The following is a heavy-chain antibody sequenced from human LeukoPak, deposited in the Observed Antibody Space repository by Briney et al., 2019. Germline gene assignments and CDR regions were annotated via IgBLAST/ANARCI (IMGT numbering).Heavy chain of an antibody. CDR2: ISCDGSNK. J-gene: IGHJ4*02. CDR1: GFTFSSYG. D-gene: IGHD3-22*01. Sequence: GGSLRLSCAASGFTFSSYGMHWVRQAPGKGLEWVAAISCDGSNKYYADSVKGRFTISRDNSKNTLYLQMNSLRAEDTAVYYCAKARAYYYDSSGFDYWGQGTLVTVSS. V-gene: IGHV3-30*18. CDR3: AKARAYYYDSSGFDY.